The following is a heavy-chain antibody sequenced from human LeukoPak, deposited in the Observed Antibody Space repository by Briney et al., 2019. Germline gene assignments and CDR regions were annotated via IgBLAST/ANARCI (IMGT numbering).Heavy chain of an antibody. CDR1: GFTFSRDW. V-gene: IGHV3-74*03. CDR2: INDDGSIT. J-gene: IGHJ4*02. Sequence: GGSLRLSCAASGFTFSRDWMHWVRQAPGKGRMWFSRINDDGSITTYADSVEGRFTIYRDNDKSTVFLKMHSLRVEDTAVYFCVRRYYEYNVYDRHFDFWGQGILVSVSS. CDR3: VRRYYEYNVYDRHFDF. D-gene: IGHD5/OR15-5a*01.